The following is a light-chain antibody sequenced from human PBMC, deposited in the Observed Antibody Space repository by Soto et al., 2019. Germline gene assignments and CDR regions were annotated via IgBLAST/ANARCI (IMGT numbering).Light chain of an antibody. Sequence: DIQMTQSPSTLSASVGDRVTITCRASQSVRSWLAWYQLRPGKAPKVLIYDASSLESGVPSRFSGSGSGTEFILTINSLQPDDFATYYCQHYNSAPWTFGQGTKVEIK. V-gene: IGKV1-5*01. CDR2: DAS. CDR3: QHYNSAPWT. J-gene: IGKJ1*01. CDR1: QSVRSW.